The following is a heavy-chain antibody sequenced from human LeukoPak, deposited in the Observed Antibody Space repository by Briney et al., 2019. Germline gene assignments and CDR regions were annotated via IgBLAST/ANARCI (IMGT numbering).Heavy chain of an antibody. CDR1: GFTFSSYA. CDR3: AKALSTYYYGSGSYYPNWFDP. D-gene: IGHD3-10*01. V-gene: IGHV3-23*01. CDR2: ISGSGGST. Sequence: GGSLRLSCAASGFTFSSYAMSWVRQAPGKGLEWVSAISGSGGSTYYADSVKGRFTISRDNSKNTLYLQMNSLRAEDTPVYYCAKALSTYYYGSGSYYPNWFDPWGQGTLVTVSS. J-gene: IGHJ5*02.